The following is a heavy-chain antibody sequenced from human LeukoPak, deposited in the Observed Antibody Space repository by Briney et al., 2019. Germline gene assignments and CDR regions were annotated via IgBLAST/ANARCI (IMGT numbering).Heavy chain of an antibody. CDR1: GGSVSSGSYY. J-gene: IGHJ5*02. D-gene: IGHD1-1*01. CDR3: ARVLDVGWFDP. V-gene: IGHV4-61*01. CDR2: IYYSGST. Sequence: SETLSLTCTVSGGSVSSGSYYWSWIRQPPGKGLEWIGYIYYSGSTNYNPSLKSRVTISVDTSKNQFSRKLSSVTAADTAVYYCARVLDVGWFDPWGQGTLVTVSS.